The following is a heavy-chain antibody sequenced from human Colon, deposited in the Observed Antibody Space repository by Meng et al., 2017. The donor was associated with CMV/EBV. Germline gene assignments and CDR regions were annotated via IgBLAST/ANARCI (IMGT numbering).Heavy chain of an antibody. CDR1: GYTFSAYN. J-gene: IGHJ4*02. CDR3: VRSSGWSLFDY. D-gene: IGHD6-19*01. Sequence: VWLMQSGAGGKGPVASVKVSCKTSGYTFSAYNMHWVRQAPGQGLEWMGWIRSDGSATNYAQKFRGRVTMTRDASVSTAYMELSGLTSDDTAVYFCVRSSGWSLFDYWGPGALVTVSS. CDR2: IRSDGSAT. V-gene: IGHV1-2*02.